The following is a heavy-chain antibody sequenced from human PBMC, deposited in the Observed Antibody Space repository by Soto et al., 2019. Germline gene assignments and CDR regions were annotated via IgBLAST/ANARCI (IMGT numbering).Heavy chain of an antibody. CDR1: GYSFTNYP. J-gene: IGHJ5*02. Sequence: ASVKVSCKASGYSFTNYPIAWVRRAPGQGLEWMGWISAYSGDTNYAQNFQGRVAVTADDSTNTAYMELNSLTSEDTAVYYCARSYDWGSYDSFDPWGQGTLVTVSS. CDR2: ISAYSGDT. CDR3: ARSYDWGSYDSFDP. V-gene: IGHV1-18*01. D-gene: IGHD3-16*01.